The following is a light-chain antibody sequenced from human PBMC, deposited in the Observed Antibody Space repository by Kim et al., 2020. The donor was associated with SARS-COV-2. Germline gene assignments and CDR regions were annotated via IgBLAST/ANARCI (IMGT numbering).Light chain of an antibody. J-gene: IGLJ1*01. Sequence: SSELTQDPAVSVALGQTVRITCQGDSLRSYYANWYQQKPGQAPVLVIYGKNDRPSGVPDRFSGSSSGNTASLTITGAQAEDEADYYCNSRDNSDNHYVFGAGTKVTVL. V-gene: IGLV3-19*01. CDR2: GKN. CDR3: NSRDNSDNHYV. CDR1: SLRSYY.